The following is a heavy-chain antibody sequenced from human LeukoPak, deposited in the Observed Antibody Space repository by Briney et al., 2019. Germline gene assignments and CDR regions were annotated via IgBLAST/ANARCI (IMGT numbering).Heavy chain of an antibody. D-gene: IGHD3-22*01. CDR1: GFTFSSFW. CDR3: AKGLYSSGYIFDY. J-gene: IGHJ4*02. V-gene: IGHV3-23*01. CDR2: ISGNGGST. Sequence: GGSLRLSCAASGFTFSSFWMSWVRQAPGQGLEWVSVISGNGGSTDYADSVKGRFTISRDNSQNTLYLQMNSLRAEDTAVYYCAKGLYSSGYIFDYWGQGTLVTVSS.